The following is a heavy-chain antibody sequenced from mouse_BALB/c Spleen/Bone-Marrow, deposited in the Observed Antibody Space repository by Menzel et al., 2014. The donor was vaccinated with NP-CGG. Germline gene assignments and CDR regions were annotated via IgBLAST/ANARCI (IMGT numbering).Heavy chain of an antibody. V-gene: IGHV1S81*02. CDR1: GYTFTSYY. J-gene: IGHJ3*01. CDR3: TRRGDYDKRVVFAC. CDR2: INPSNGGT. D-gene: IGHD2-4*01. Sequence: QVQLQQPGAELVKPGASVKLSCKASGYTFTSYYMYWVKQRPGQGLEWIGGINPSNGGTNFNEKSKSKATLTVDKSSSTAYMQLSSLTSEDSAVYYCTRRGDYDKRVVFACWGQGTLVTVSA.